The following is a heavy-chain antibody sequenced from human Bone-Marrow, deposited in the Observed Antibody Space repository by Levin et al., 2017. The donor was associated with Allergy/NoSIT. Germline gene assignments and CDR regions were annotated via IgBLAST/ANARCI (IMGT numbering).Heavy chain of an antibody. D-gene: IGHD2-15*01. Sequence: PSETLSLTCSVSGGSISNGYHYWTWIRQPPGKGLEWIGYIFNSGITNYNPSLRSRVSISVDTSKNQFSLQLSSVTAADTAVYFCATVVPTATRHWFDPWGQGILVTVSS. CDR3: ATVVPTATRHWFDP. CDR2: IFNSGIT. J-gene: IGHJ5*02. CDR1: GGSISNGYHY. V-gene: IGHV4-30-4*01.